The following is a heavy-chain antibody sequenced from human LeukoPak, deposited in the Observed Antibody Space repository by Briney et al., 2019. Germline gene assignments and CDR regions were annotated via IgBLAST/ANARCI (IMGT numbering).Heavy chain of an antibody. CDR2: VYHSGSA. J-gene: IGHJ4*02. Sequence: SETLSLTCTVSGCSISSGSYWGWIRQPPGKGLEWIGSVYHSGSAYYNPSLKSGFTISVDTSKNQFSLKVNFVTAADTAVYYCARSGGSGSPFDSWGQGTLVTVSS. V-gene: IGHV4-38-2*02. CDR3: ARSGGSGSPFDS. D-gene: IGHD3-10*01. CDR1: GCSISSGSY.